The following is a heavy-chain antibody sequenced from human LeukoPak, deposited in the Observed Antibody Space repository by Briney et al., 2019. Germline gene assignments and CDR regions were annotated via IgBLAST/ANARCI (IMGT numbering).Heavy chain of an antibody. CDR3: ARLARTGMVGAGTDY. V-gene: IGHV1-46*01. CDR2: INPSGGST. J-gene: IGHJ4*02. Sequence: ASVKVSCKASGYTSTSYYMHWVRQAPGQGLEWMGIINPSGGSTSYAQKFQGRVTMTRDMSTSTVYMELSSLGSEDTAVYYCARLARTGMVGAGTDYWGQGTLVTVSS. D-gene: IGHD1-26*01. CDR1: GYTSTSYY.